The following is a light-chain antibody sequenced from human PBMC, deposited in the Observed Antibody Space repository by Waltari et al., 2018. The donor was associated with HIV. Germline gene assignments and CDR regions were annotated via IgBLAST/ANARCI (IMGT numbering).Light chain of an antibody. CDR3: QSYDTNNVV. V-gene: IGLV6-57*02. CDR2: EDN. Sequence: NFMLTQPHSVSASPGKTVTISCTGSSGSIASTYVQWYQQRPGSAPTIVIFEDNQRPSGVPDRFSGSIDSPSNSASLTISGLKTEDEADYYCQSYDTNNVVFGGGTKLTVL. J-gene: IGLJ3*02. CDR1: SGSIASTY.